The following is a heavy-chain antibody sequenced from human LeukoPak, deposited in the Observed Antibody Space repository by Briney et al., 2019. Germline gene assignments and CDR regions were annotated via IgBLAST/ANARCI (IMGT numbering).Heavy chain of an antibody. CDR1: GFTFSSYS. J-gene: IGHJ4*02. V-gene: IGHV3-21*01. CDR2: ISSSSSYI. Sequence: KSGGSPRLSCAASGFTFSSYSMNWVRQAPGKGLEWVSSISSSSSYIYYADSVKGRFTISRDNAKNSLYLQMNSLRAEDTAVYYCASSLLGYSGYDFYFDYWGQGTLVTVSS. CDR3: ASSLLGYSGYDFYFDY. D-gene: IGHD5-12*01.